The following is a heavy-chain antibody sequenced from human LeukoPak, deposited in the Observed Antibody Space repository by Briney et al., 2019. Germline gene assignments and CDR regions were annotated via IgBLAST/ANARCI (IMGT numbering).Heavy chain of an antibody. Sequence: PSETLSLTCTVSGGSISSYYWSWIRQPPGKGLEWIGYIYYSGSTNYNPSLKSRVTMSVDTSKNQFSLKLSSVTAADTAVYYCARGLAVAGTGLVHYYMDVWGKGTTVTISS. V-gene: IGHV4-59*12. J-gene: IGHJ6*03. CDR1: GGSISSYY. CDR3: ARGLAVAGTGLVHYYMDV. D-gene: IGHD6-19*01. CDR2: IYYSGST.